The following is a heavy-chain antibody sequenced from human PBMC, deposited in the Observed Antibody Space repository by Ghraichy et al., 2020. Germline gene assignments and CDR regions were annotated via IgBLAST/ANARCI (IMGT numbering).Heavy chain of an antibody. J-gene: IGHJ6*02. CDR2: TYFRSKWFH. Sequence: SQTLSLTCAISGDSVSSNSAAWNWIRQSPSRGLEWLGRTYFRSKWFHEYAVAVKSRISVDPDTSKNQFSLRLNSVTPEDTAVYYCARDHYTSAWRDYYGMDVWDQGTTVTVSS. V-gene: IGHV6-1*01. D-gene: IGHD3-3*01. CDR1: GDSVSSNSAA. CDR3: ARDHYTSAWRDYYGMDV.